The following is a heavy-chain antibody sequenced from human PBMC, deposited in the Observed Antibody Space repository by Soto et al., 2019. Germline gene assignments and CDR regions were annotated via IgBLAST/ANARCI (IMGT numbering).Heavy chain of an antibody. V-gene: IGHV4-38-2*01. D-gene: IGHD3-10*02. CDR3: ARGQSAVDVFFPTPVPFDP. Sequence: PSETLSLTCVVSGYSITSGYHGGWLRQSPGKGLELIGSVYYTVSGYYSPSLKSRVTISVDTSKNQFSLRLTAVTAADTAVYYCARGQSAVDVFFPTPVPFDPWCPGTPVSVSS. CDR1: GYSITSGYH. J-gene: IGHJ5*02. CDR2: VYYTVSG.